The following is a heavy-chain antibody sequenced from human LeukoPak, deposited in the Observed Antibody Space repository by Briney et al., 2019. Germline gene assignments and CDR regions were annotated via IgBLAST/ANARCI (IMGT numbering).Heavy chain of an antibody. CDR2: IYPSDSDT. Sequence: GESLKIPSRGSGYSFTSYWFGWVRRLPEKGLEWLGIIYPSDSDTTSNTSSQGQVTISADKSISTAHLQWSSLKASDTAMYYCARRMGPWALDSWGQGTMVSVSS. J-gene: IGHJ3*02. V-gene: IGHV5-51*01. CDR3: ARRMGPWALDS. CDR1: GYSFTSYW. D-gene: IGHD5-24*01.